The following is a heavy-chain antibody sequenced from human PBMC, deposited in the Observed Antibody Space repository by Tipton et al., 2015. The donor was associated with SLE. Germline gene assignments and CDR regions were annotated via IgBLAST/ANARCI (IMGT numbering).Heavy chain of an antibody. CDR3: ARDTNWGLDY. Sequence: LRLSCTVSGDSLSSDYWSWIRQPPGKGLEWIGYINHSGNTNYNPSLKRRVTISVDTSKNQFSLKLSSVTPADTAVYYCARDTNWGLDYWGQGTLVTVSS. V-gene: IGHV4-59*01. CDR2: INHSGNT. J-gene: IGHJ4*02. CDR1: GDSLSSDY. D-gene: IGHD3-16*01.